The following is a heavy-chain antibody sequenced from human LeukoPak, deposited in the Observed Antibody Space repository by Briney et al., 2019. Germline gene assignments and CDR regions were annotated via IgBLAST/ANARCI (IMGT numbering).Heavy chain of an antibody. CDR1: GFTFSHFG. D-gene: IGHD4-11*01. CDR2: IWSDATNQ. V-gene: IGHV3-33*06. CDR3: AKDAQRGFDYSNSLEH. J-gene: IGHJ4*02. Sequence: GTSLRLSCAASGFTFSHFGMHWVRQAPGKGLEWVAVIWSDATNQYYGDSEKGRFIFSRDNFKKTVSLQMDRLRAEETVVYCCAKDAQRGFDYSNSLEHWGQGTLVTVSS.